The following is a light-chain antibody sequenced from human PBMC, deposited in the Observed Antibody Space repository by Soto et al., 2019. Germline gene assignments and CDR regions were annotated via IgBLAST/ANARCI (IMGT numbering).Light chain of an antibody. CDR3: QQYNDWPPRYT. V-gene: IGKV3-15*01. Sequence: EIVLTQSPATLSVSPGERATVSCRASQSVSRNLAWYQQRPGQAPRLLIYNASTRATGIPATFSGSGSGTEFTLTISSLQSEDFVVYYCQQYNDWPPRYTFGQGTKLEIK. J-gene: IGKJ2*01. CDR2: NAS. CDR1: QSVSRN.